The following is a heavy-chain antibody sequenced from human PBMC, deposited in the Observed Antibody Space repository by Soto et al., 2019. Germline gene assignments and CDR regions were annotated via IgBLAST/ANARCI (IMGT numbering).Heavy chain of an antibody. Sequence: SETLSLTCTVSGGSISSYYWSWIRQPPGKGLEWIGSIYYSVSTYYNPSLKSRVTISVDTSKNQFSLKLSSVTAADTAVYYCARHGIGDFWSGYYPLGGYYYYGMDVWGQGTTVS. J-gene: IGHJ6*02. D-gene: IGHD3-3*01. CDR2: IYYSVST. CDR3: ARHGIGDFWSGYYPLGGYYYYGMDV. CDR1: GGSISSYY. V-gene: IGHV4-59*05.